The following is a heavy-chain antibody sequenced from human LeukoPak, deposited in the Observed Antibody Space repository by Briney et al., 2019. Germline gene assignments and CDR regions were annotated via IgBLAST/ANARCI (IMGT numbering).Heavy chain of an antibody. J-gene: IGHJ4*02. Sequence: GGSLRLSRSAPGINLNCYLMSLVRQAPGKRLEWVANIKQDGSEKYYVGSVEGRFTVSRDNAKNSLYLQMNSLRAEDTAVYYCARGESWAFDFWGQGTLVTVSS. CDR2: IKQDGSEK. CDR1: GINLNCYL. V-gene: IGHV3-7*05. CDR3: ARGESWAFDF. D-gene: IGHD1-26*01.